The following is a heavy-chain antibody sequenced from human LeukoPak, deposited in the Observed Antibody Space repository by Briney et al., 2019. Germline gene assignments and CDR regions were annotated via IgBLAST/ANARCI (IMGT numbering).Heavy chain of an antibody. V-gene: IGHV1-2*02. CDR3: ARLPTAIEPQDF. CDR2: INPKSGGT. CDR1: GYTFTGYY. D-gene: IGHD3-22*01. Sequence: AASVKVSCKASGYTFTGYYIHWVRQAPGQGLEWMGWINPKSGGTNYAQKFQGRVTMTRDTSISTAYMELSSLRSDDTALYYCARLPTAIEPQDFWGQGTLVTVSS. J-gene: IGHJ4*02.